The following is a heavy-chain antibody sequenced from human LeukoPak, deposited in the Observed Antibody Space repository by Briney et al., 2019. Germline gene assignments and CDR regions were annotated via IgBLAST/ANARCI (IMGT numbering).Heavy chain of an antibody. V-gene: IGHV3-9*03. J-gene: IGHJ4*02. Sequence: GGSLRLSCAASGFTFDDYAMHWVRQAPGKGLEWVSGISWNSGSIGYADSVKGRFTISRDNAKNSLYLQMISLRAEDMALYYCAGGSGSYYGFDYWGQGTLVTVSS. CDR2: ISWNSGSI. CDR3: AGGSGSYYGFDY. CDR1: GFTFDDYA. D-gene: IGHD1-26*01.